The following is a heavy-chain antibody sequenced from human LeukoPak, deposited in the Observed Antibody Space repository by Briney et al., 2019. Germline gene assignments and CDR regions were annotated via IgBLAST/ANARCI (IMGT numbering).Heavy chain of an antibody. V-gene: IGHV4-59*01. D-gene: IGHD5-18*01. CDR1: GGSLSSYY. J-gene: IGHJ4*02. CDR2: IYYSGST. CDR3: AGGRRYSYGAFDY. Sequence: SETPSLSCTVSGGSLSSYYWSWIRQPPAKGLGWIGYIYYSGSTNYNPSLKSRVTISVDTSKNQFSLKLSSVTAADTAVYYCAGGRRYSYGAFDYWGQGTLVTVSS.